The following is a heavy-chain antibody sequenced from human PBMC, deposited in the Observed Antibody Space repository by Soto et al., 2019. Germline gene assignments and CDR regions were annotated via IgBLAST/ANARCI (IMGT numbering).Heavy chain of an antibody. CDR1: AFTFSAYW. D-gene: IGHD4-17*01. Sequence: EVQLVESGGGVVPPGGSLRLSCAASAFTFSAYWMHWVRQAPGKGLMWVSRINGDGRTTSYADSVKGRFTISRENAKNTLYLQMNSLRAEDTAVYYCARAAYGEYWFDPWGQGTLVTVSS. CDR2: INGDGRTT. CDR3: ARAAYGEYWFDP. J-gene: IGHJ5*02. V-gene: IGHV3-74*01.